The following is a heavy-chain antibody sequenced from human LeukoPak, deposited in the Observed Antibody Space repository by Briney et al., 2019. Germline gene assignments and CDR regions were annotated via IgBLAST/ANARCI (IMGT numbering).Heavy chain of an antibody. D-gene: IGHD5-18*01. CDR2: MFHSGST. CDR1: GYSISRGYY. Sequence: SETLSLTCTVSGYSISRGYYWGWIRQSPEKGLEWIASMFHSGSTYYNPSLKSRVTISVDTSKNQFSLKLSSVTAADTAVYYCARASRRGIQLWLGGGPFDYWGQGTLVTVSS. V-gene: IGHV4-38-2*02. J-gene: IGHJ4*02. CDR3: ARASRRGIQLWLGGGPFDY.